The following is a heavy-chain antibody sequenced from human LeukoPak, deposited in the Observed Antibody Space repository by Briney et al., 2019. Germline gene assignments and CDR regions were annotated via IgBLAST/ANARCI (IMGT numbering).Heavy chain of an antibody. Sequence: SGGSLRLSCAASGFTFDDYTMHWVRQAPGKGLEWVSLISWDGGSTYYADSVKGRFTISRDNSKNSLYLQMNSLRTEDTALYYCLRGSYFDYWGQETLVTVSS. CDR1: GFTFDDYT. J-gene: IGHJ4*02. D-gene: IGHD3-16*01. CDR2: ISWDGGST. V-gene: IGHV3-43*01. CDR3: LRGSYFDY.